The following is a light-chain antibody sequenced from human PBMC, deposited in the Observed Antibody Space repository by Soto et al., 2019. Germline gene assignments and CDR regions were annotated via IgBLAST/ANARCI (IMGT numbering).Light chain of an antibody. CDR3: QKYDNFWYT. CDR1: QSISSW. Sequence: DIQMTQSPSTLSASVGDRVTITCRASQSISSWLAWYQHKPGKAPKLLIYDASSLESGVPSRFSGSGSGTEFNLTISSLQPDDFATYYCQKYDNFWYTFGPGTKLEIK. CDR2: DAS. J-gene: IGKJ2*01. V-gene: IGKV1-5*01.